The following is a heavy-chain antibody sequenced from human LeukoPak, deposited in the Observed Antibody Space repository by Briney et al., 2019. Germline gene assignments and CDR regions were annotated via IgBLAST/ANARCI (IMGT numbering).Heavy chain of an antibody. CDR3: ARDTGSSYLSSFDF. D-gene: IGHD6-6*01. CDR1: GFTFSSYW. Sequence: PGGSLRLSCAASGFTFSSYWMHWVRQAPGKGLVWVSRINSDGSSTSYADSVRGRFSISRDNAKNTLYLQMNSLRAEDTAVYFCARDTGSSYLSSFDFWGQGTLVTVSS. J-gene: IGHJ4*02. V-gene: IGHV3-74*01. CDR2: INSDGSST.